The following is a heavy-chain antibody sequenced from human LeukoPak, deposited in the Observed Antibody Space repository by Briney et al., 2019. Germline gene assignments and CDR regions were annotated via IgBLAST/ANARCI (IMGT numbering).Heavy chain of an antibody. CDR1: GFTFSDYY. CDR3: ARTVYYYDSSGYPTSFDY. J-gene: IGHJ4*02. Sequence: GGSLRLSCAASGFTFSDYYMSWIRQAPGKGLEWVSYISSSGSTIYYADSVKGRFTISRDNAKNSLYLQMNSLRAEDTAVYYCARTVYYYDSSGYPTSFDYWGQGTLVTVSS. CDR2: ISSSGSTI. D-gene: IGHD3-22*01. V-gene: IGHV3-11*01.